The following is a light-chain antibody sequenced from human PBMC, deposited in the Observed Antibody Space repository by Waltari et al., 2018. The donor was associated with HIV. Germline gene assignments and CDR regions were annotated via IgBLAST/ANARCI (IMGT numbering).Light chain of an antibody. CDR2: GAS. J-gene: IGKJ1*01. Sequence: EIVVTQSPATLSVSPGERATLSCRASQSVSSNLAWYQHKPGQAPRLLFYGASTRATGIPARFSGSGSGTDFSLTISSLQAEDVAVYYCQQYHYIPWTFGQGTKVEIK. CDR3: QQYHYIPWT. CDR1: QSVSSN. V-gene: IGKV3-15*01.